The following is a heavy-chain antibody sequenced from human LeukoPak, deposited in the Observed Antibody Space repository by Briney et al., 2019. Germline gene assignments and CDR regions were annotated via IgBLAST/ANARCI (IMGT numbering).Heavy chain of an antibody. J-gene: IGHJ4*02. CDR1: GGTFISYA. Sequence: ASVKVSCKASGGTFISYAISWVRQAPGQGLEWMGGIIPIFGTANYAQKFQGRVTITADESTSTAYMELSSLRSEDTAVYYCARSGMVTSYYFDYWGQGTLVTVSS. V-gene: IGHV1-69*13. CDR3: ARSGMVTSYYFDY. D-gene: IGHD2-15*01. CDR2: IIPIFGTA.